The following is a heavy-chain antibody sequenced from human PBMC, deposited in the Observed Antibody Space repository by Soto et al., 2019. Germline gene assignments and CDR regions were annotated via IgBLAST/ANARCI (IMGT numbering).Heavy chain of an antibody. Sequence: QVQLVQSGAEVKRPGASLKVSCKASGYTFTTYGFNWVRQAPGQGLEWMGWISPYNGDTNYAQNFKGRVTLTTGTSTSTAYMELRSLTSDDTAVYYCARTPRAHRVVFEAATRLDYWCQGTLVTVSS. D-gene: IGHD2-15*01. J-gene: IGHJ4*02. CDR3: ARTPRAHRVVFEAATRLDY. V-gene: IGHV1-18*04. CDR2: ISPYNGDT. CDR1: GYTFTTYG.